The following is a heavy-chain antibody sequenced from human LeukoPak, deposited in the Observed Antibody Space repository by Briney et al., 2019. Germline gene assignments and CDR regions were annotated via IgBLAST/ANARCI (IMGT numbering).Heavy chain of an antibody. V-gene: IGHV4-31*03. CDR2: IYYSGST. CDR1: GGSISSSSYY. Sequence: PSETLSLTCTVSGGSISSSSYYWSWIRQHPGKGLEWIGYIYYSGSTYYNPSLKSRVTISVDTSKNQFSLKLSSVTAADTAVYYCARAAGVTTTLRLFDYWGQGTLVTVSS. CDR3: ARAAGVTTTLRLFDY. J-gene: IGHJ4*02. D-gene: IGHD4-17*01.